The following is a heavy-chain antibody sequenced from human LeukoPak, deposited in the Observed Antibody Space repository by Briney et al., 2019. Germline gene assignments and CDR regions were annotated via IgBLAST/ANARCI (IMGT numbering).Heavy chain of an antibody. D-gene: IGHD6-19*01. CDR1: GLTFSSYW. CDR2: IKQGGSEK. Sequence: GGSLRLSCAASGLTFSSYWMSWVRQALGKGLEWVADIKQGGSEKYHVDSVKGRFTISRHNAENSLYLQMHSLRGEDTAVYFCARAGYSSGWDYSGQGTLVTASS. V-gene: IGHV3-7*01. J-gene: IGHJ4*02. CDR3: ARAGYSSGWDY.